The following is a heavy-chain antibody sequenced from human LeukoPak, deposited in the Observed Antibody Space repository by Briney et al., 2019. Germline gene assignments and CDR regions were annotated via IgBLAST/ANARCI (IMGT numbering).Heavy chain of an antibody. V-gene: IGHV4-59*01. CDR3: ARETPYGSGSYPFDY. J-gene: IGHJ4*02. CDR2: IYNSGST. D-gene: IGHD3-10*01. CDR1: GGSISSYY. Sequence: SETLSLTCTVSGGSISSYYWNWIRQPPGKGLEWIGYIYNSGSTNNNPSLKSRVTISVDTSKRQFSLKLSSVTAADTAVYYCARETPYGSGSYPFDYWGQGILVTVSS.